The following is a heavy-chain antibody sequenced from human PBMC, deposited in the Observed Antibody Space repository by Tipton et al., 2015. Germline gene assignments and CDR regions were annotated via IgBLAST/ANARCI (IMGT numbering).Heavy chain of an antibody. CDR1: GGSFSGYY. V-gene: IGHV4-34*01. J-gene: IGHJ4*02. D-gene: IGHD2-15*01. CDR2: INHSGRP. CDR3: TTTQGY. Sequence: GLVKPSETLSLTCAVYGGSFSGYYWNWIRQPPGKGLEWIGEINHSGRPNYTPSLKSRVTISVGTSKHQFSLKLSSVTAADTAVYYCTTTQGYWGQGILVTVSS.